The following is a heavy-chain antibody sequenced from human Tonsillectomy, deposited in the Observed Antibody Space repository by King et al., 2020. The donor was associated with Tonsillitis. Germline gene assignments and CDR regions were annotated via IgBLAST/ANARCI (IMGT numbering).Heavy chain of an antibody. V-gene: IGHV4-39*01. CDR1: GGSISSSDHY. J-gene: IGHJ4*02. Sequence: QLQESGPGVVRPSETLSLTCTVSGGSISSSDHYWAWIRQPPGKGLEWIGYIYKSGPTFYNPSLKSRITISAGTSKNQFSLILNSVTAADTAVYSCARYDSGSFDYWGQGTLVTVSS. CDR3: ARYDSGSFDY. D-gene: IGHD3-22*01. CDR2: IYKSGPT.